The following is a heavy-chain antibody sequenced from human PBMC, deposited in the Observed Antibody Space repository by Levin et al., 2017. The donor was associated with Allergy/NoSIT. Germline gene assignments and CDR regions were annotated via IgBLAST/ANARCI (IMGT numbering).Heavy chain of an antibody. V-gene: IGHV1-46*03. CDR2: IIPSGDNT. CDR1: GYTFTSYY. D-gene: IGHD2-2*01. J-gene: IGHJ4*02. CDR3: ARAGYCSDTSCPFDQ. Sequence: ASVKVSCKASGYTFTSYYMHWVRQAPGQGLEWMGVIIPSGDNTKSAQKFQGRVTVTRDTSTSTVYMELSSLRSEDTAVYYCARAGYCSDTSCPFDQWGQGTLVTVSS.